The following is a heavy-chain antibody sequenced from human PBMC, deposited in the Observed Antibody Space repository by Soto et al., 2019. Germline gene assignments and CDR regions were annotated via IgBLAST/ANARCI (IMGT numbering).Heavy chain of an antibody. CDR3: AKDQRYYDSSGYPGY. D-gene: IGHD3-22*01. CDR1: GFTFSSYG. CDR2: ISYDGSNK. J-gene: IGHJ4*02. Sequence: GGSLRLSCAASGFTFSSYGMHWVRQAPGKGLEWVAVISYDGSNKYYADSVKGRFTISRDNSKNTLYLQMNSLRAEDTAVYYCAKDQRYYDSSGYPGYWGQGTLVTV. V-gene: IGHV3-30*18.